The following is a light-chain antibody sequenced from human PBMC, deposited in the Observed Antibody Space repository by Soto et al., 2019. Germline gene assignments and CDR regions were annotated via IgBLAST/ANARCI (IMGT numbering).Light chain of an antibody. Sequence: QSALTQPASVSGSPGQSITISCTGTSSDVGGYNYVSWYQQHPGKAPKLMIYEVSNRPSGVSNRFSGSKSGNTASLTISGLQAEDEADYYCGSYISSSTLVVFGGGTKLTVL. CDR2: EVS. CDR3: GSYISSSTLVV. CDR1: SSDVGGYNY. J-gene: IGLJ2*01. V-gene: IGLV2-14*01.